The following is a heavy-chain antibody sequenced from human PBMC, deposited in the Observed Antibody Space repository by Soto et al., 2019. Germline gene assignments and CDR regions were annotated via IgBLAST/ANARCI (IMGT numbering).Heavy chain of an antibody. CDR3: ARGDFYGSGSYLFDY. CDR2: IYYSGST. Sequence: SETLSLTCTVSGGSISSGDYYWSWIRQPPGKGLEWIGYIYYSGSTYYNPSLRSRVIISVDTSKNQFSLKLSSVTAADTAVYYCARGDFYGSGSYLFDYWGQGTLVTVSS. CDR1: GGSISSGDYY. J-gene: IGHJ4*02. V-gene: IGHV4-30-4*01. D-gene: IGHD3-10*01.